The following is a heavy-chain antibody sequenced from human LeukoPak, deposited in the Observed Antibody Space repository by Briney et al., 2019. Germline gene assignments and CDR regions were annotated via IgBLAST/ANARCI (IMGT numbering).Heavy chain of an antibody. V-gene: IGHV3-23*01. CDR1: GFSFSSYE. D-gene: IGHD3-10*01. J-gene: IGHJ3*02. Sequence: GGSLRLSCTASGFSFSSYELNWVRQAPGKGLEWVSAISSSGDITYYADSVKGRFTISRDNSKKTLYLQMNSLRAEDTAVYYCAELWFGELGPFDIWGQGTMVTVSS. CDR3: AELWFGELGPFDI. CDR2: ISSSGDIT.